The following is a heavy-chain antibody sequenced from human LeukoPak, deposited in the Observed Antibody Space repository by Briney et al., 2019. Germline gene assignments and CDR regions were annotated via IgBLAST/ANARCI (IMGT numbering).Heavy chain of an antibody. J-gene: IGHJ4*02. D-gene: IGHD3-10*01. CDR1: GGSMNNYY. CDR2: IFSAGST. Sequence: SEILSLTCTVSGGSMNNYYWSWIRQPPGKGLDWIGYIFSAGSTYLNPSLKSRVTISVDTSKNQFSLKLSSVTAADTAVYYCARDFGPSRGFDYWGQGTLVTVSS. V-gene: IGHV4-59*01. CDR3: ARDFGPSRGFDY.